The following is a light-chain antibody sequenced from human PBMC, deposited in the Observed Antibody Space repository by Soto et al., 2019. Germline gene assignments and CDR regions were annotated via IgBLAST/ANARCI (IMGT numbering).Light chain of an antibody. V-gene: IGLV1-47*01. CDR1: SSNIGSNY. Sequence: QSVLTQPPSASGTPGQRVTISCSGSSSNIGSNYVYWYQQLPGTAPKLLIYRNNQRPSGVPDRFSGSKSGTSASLAISGLRSEDEADYYCAAWDDSLSGPVFGGCTQQTVL. CDR3: AAWDDSLSGPV. J-gene: IGLJ7*01. CDR2: RNN.